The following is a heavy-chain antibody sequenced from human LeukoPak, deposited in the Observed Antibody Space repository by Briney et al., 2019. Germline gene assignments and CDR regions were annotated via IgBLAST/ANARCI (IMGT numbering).Heavy chain of an antibody. V-gene: IGHV4-4*02. Sequence: SETLSLTCGVSGGSVSSTNWWTWIRQPPGKGLEWIGEVHLDGRTNFNPSLKSRLTMSVDLSENHVSLKLTSVTAADTAVYYCAKDSPLGTAMPAWGQGTLVTVSS. CDR1: GGSVSSTNW. D-gene: IGHD5-18*01. J-gene: IGHJ5*02. CDR2: VHLDGRT. CDR3: AKDSPLGTAMPA.